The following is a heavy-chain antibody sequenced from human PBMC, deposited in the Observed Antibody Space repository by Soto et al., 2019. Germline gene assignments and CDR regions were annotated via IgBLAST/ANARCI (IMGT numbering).Heavy chain of an antibody. V-gene: IGHV1-69*13. CDR2: IIPIFGTA. CDR3: ARFETVTTAERRYSYGMDV. Sequence: SVKVSCKASGGTFSSYAISRVRQAPGQGLEWMGGIIPIFGTANYAQKFQGRVTITADESTSTAYMELSSLRSEDTAVYYCARFETVTTAERRYSYGMDVWGPGITVTVSS. CDR1: GGTFSSYA. J-gene: IGHJ6*02. D-gene: IGHD4-4*01.